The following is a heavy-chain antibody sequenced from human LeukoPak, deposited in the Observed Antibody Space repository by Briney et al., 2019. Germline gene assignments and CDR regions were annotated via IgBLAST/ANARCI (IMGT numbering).Heavy chain of an antibody. J-gene: IGHJ4*02. D-gene: IGHD6-19*01. CDR3: LGSNIAVV. Sequence: ETLSLTCTVSGGSISSSSYYWGWIRQPPGKGLEWVTNINQDGSEKHYVDSVKGRFTISRDNAKNSLFLQMNSLRAEDTADYYCLGSNIAVVWGQGALVTVSS. V-gene: IGHV3-7*01. CDR1: GGSISSSSYY. CDR2: INQDGSEK.